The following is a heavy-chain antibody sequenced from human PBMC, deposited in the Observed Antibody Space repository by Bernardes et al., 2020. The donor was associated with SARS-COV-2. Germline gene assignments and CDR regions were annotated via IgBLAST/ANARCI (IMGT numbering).Heavy chain of an antibody. V-gene: IGHV1-2*04. J-gene: IGHJ3*02. CDR3: ARAGWNYVIDI. D-gene: IGHD1-7*01. Sequence: SVTVSCLACRYAFTGYYMHWLRPAPAQGRAGMGWINSNSGGTNYAQKFQGWVTMTRDTSISTAYMELSRLRSDDTAVYYCARAGWNYVIDIGCQGTMVTVS. CDR1: RYAFTGYY. CDR2: INSNSGGT.